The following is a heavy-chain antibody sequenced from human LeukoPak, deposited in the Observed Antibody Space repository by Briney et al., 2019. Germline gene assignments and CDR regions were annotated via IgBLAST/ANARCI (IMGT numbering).Heavy chain of an antibody. CDR1: GGSISSSSYY. J-gene: IGHJ3*02. D-gene: IGHD6-19*01. V-gene: IGHV4-39*01. CDR2: IYYSGST. CDR3: ARLQYSNGPPPIDI. Sequence: SETLSLTCTVSGGSISSSSYYWGWIRQPPGKGLEWIGSIYYSGSTYYNPSLKSRVTISVDTSKNQFSLKLSSVTAADTAVYYCARLQYSNGPPPIDIWGQGTMVTVSS.